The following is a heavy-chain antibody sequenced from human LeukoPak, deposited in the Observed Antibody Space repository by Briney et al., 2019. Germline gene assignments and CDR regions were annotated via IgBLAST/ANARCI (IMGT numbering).Heavy chain of an antibody. V-gene: IGHV3-30*18. CDR2: ISYDGSNK. CDR3: AKGPAYYYESSGYYYWDY. D-gene: IGHD3-22*01. J-gene: IGHJ4*02. Sequence: PGGSLRLSCAASGFTFSSYGMHWVRQAPGKGLEWVAVISYDGSNKYYADSVKGRFTISRDNSKNTLYLQMNSLRAEDTAVYYCAKGPAYYYESSGYYYWDYWGQGTLVTVSS. CDR1: GFTFSSYG.